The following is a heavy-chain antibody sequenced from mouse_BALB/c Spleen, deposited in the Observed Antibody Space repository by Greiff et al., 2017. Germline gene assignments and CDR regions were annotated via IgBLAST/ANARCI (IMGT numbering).Heavy chain of an antibody. CDR2: ISYSGST. CDR3: ARGWYFDV. CDR1: GYSITSYYA. J-gene: IGHJ1*01. Sequence: VQLKESGPGLVKPSQSLSLTCTVTGYSITSYYAWNWIRQFPGNKLEWMGYISYSGSTSYNPSLKSRISITRDTSKNQFFLQLNSVTTEDTATYYCARGWYFDVWGAGTTVTVAS. V-gene: IGHV3-2*02.